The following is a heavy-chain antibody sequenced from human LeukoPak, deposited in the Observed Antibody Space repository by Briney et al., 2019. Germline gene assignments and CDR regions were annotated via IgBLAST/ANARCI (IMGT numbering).Heavy chain of an antibody. Sequence: GGSLRLSCAASTFPFSSHGMSWVRQAPGRGPEWVSCISAGADLTYYADSVKGRFTISRDNSKNTLYLQMNSLRADDTAMYDRAKIGLIGNWYFDLWGRGTLVTVFS. CDR2: ISAGADLT. V-gene: IGHV3-23*01. CDR1: TFPFSSHG. J-gene: IGHJ2*01. CDR3: AKIGLIGNWYFDL. D-gene: IGHD1-26*01.